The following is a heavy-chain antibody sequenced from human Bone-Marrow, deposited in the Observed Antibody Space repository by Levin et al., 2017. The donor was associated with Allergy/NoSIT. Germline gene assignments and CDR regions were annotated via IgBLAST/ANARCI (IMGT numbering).Heavy chain of an antibody. V-gene: IGHV3-49*03. CDR2: TRVGGTT. CDR3: ARTYCSRKTCFDY. J-gene: IGHJ4*02. D-gene: IGHD2-15*01. CDR1: GFTFGDYA. Sequence: GESLKISCLGSGFTFGDYAMTWFRQAPGKGLEWVGVTRVGGTTQYAASVQGRFTVSRDDSESIASLQMSSLRTEDTAMYYCARTYCSRKTCFDYWGQGTLVTVSS.